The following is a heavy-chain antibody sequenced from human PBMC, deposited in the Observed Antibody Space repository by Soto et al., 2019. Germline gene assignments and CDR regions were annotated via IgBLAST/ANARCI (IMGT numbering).Heavy chain of an antibody. CDR1: GGSISSSNW. CDR2: IYHSGST. CDR3: ASSLEYNWFDP. J-gene: IGHJ5*02. V-gene: IGHV4-4*02. D-gene: IGHD1-1*01. Sequence: SETLSLTCAVPGGSISSSNWWSWVRQPPGKGLEWIGEIYHSGSTNYNPSLKSRVTMSVDKSKNQSSLRLNSVTAADTAVYYCASSLEYNWFDPWGQGTLVTVSS.